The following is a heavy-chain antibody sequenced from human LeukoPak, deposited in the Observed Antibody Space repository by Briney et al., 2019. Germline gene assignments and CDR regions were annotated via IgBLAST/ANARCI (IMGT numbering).Heavy chain of an antibody. V-gene: IGHV4-59*01. J-gene: IGHJ6*03. D-gene: IGHD3-10*01. CDR2: IYYSGST. CDR3: ARGSRDRGGPGYYYMDV. CDR1: GGSISSYY. Sequence: PSETLSLTCTVSGGSISSYYWSWIRQPPGKGLEWIGYIYYSGSTNYNPSLKSRVTISVDTSKNQFSLKLSSVTAADTAVYYCARGSRDRGGPGYYYMDVWGKGTTVTVSS.